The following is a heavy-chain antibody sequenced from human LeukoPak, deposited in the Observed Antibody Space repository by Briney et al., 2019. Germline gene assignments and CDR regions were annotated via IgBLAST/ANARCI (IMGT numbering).Heavy chain of an antibody. Sequence: GGSLRLSCTASGFTFGDYAMSWVRQAPGKGLEWVSAISGSGGSTYYADSVKGRFTISRDNSKNTLYLQMNSLRAEDTAVYYCAKGSPTDDIVVVPAAINYWGQGTLVTVSS. D-gene: IGHD2-2*02. CDR1: GFTFGDYA. J-gene: IGHJ4*02. V-gene: IGHV3-23*01. CDR3: AKGSPTDDIVVVPAAINY. CDR2: ISGSGGST.